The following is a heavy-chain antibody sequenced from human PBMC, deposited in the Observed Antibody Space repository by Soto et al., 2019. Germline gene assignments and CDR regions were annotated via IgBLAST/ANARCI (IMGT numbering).Heavy chain of an antibody. V-gene: IGHV3-23*01. J-gene: IGHJ4*02. CDR3: AKDLSSYYYFDF. CDR1: GFTFGIYA. D-gene: IGHD2-15*01. CDR2: ISATGGST. Sequence: EVQLLESGGALVQPGGSLRLSCAASGFTFGIYAMTWVRQAPGKGLEWVSTISATGGSTFYADSVKGRFTISRDNSKNTLYLQMNSLRAEDTAIYYCAKDLSSYYYFDFWGQGTLVTVSS.